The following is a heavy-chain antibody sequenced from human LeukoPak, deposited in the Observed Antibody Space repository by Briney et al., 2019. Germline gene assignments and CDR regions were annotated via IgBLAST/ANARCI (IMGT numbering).Heavy chain of an antibody. CDR1: GFTFSNNW. Sequence: GGSLRLSCVASGFTFSNNWMSWVRQAPGKGLEWVANIKPDGSDKYYVDSVKGRFTISRDNAKNSLYLQMNSLGVEDTAVYYCARLKGSSSYFDLWGQGTLVTVSS. CDR3: ARLKGSSSYFDL. CDR2: IKPDGSDK. D-gene: IGHD6-13*01. J-gene: IGHJ4*02. V-gene: IGHV3-7*01.